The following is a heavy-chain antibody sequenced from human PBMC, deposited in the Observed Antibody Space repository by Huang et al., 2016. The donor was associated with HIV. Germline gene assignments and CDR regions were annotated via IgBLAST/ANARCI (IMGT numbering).Heavy chain of an antibody. V-gene: IGHV3-30*04. J-gene: IGHJ4*02. CDR1: GFTFSNYA. Sequence: QVQLVESGGGVVQPGTSLRLSWAASGFTFSNYAMNWVRQAPGKGREWVSGRAKEGRTKYYAEAVKGRLTRARDNAKNTVDRQMNSLRAEDTAVYYCVRSEPSRYYFDYWGQGTLVTVSS. CDR2: RAKEGRTK. CDR3: VRSEPSRYYFDY.